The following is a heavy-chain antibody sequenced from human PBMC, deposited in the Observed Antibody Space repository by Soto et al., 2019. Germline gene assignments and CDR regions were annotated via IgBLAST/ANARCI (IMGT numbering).Heavy chain of an antibody. V-gene: IGHV4-34*01. J-gene: IGHJ5*02. CDR1: GGSFSGYY. CDR2: INHSGST. Sequence: QVQLQQWGAGLLKPSETLSLTCAVYGGSFSGYYWSWIRQPPGKGLEWIGEINHSGSTNYNPSLKSRVTISVDTSKNQLSLKLSSVTAADTAVYYCARGRGDIVVVVAATPYRWFDPWGQGTLVTVSS. CDR3: ARGRGDIVVVVAATPYRWFDP. D-gene: IGHD2-15*01.